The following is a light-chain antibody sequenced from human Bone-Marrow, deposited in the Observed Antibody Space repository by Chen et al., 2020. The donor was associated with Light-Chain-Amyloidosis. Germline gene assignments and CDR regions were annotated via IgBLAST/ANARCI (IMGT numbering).Light chain of an antibody. CDR2: DVS. Sequence: QSALTQPASVSGSPGQSITISCTGTSSDVGGYNYVSWYQQHPGTAPKLVIFDVSYRPSGISNRFSGSTSGNTASLTIAGLQAEDAADYYCGSYTRSSTWLFGGGTRLTVL. V-gene: IGLV2-14*03. CDR1: SSDVGGYNY. J-gene: IGLJ3*02. CDR3: GSYTRSSTWL.